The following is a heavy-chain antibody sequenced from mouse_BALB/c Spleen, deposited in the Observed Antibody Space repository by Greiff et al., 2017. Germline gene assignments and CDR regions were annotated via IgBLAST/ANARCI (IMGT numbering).Heavy chain of an antibody. CDR3: AKPEYGNYEGAMDY. CDR2: IWGDGST. Sequence: VNVVESGPGLVAPSQSLSITCTVSGFSLTSYGVSWVRQPPGKGLEWLGVIWGDGSTNYHSALISRLSISKDNSKSQVFLKLNSLQTDDTATYYCAKPEYGNYEGAMDYWGQGTSVTVSS. D-gene: IGHD2-10*02. J-gene: IGHJ4*01. CDR1: GFSLTSYG. V-gene: IGHV2-3*01.